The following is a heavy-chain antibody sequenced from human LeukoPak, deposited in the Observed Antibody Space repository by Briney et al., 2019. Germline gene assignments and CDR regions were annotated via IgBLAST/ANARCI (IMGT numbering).Heavy chain of an antibody. J-gene: IGHJ4*02. CDR3: ATRSGYSSGPYYFDY. Sequence: GASVKVSCKASGGTFSSYAISWVRQAPGQGLEWMGGIIPIFGTANYAQKFQGRVTITADESTSTAYMELSSLRSEDTAVYYCATRSGYSSGPYYFDYWGQGTLVTVSS. CDR2: IIPIFGTA. V-gene: IGHV1-69*13. D-gene: IGHD6-19*01. CDR1: GGTFSSYA.